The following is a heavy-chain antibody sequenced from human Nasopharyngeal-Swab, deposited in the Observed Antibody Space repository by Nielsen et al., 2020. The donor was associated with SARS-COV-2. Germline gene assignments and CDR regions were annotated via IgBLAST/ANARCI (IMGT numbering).Heavy chain of an antibody. Sequence: GKSLKISCAASGFTFSSYWMSWVRQAPGKGLEWVANIKQDGSEKYYVDSVKGRFTISRDNAKNSLYLQMNSLRAEDTAVYYCARDQTADYVWGSYRYILDWGQGTLVTVSS. CDR1: GFTFSSYW. J-gene: IGHJ4*02. V-gene: IGHV3-7*01. CDR3: ARDQTADYVWGSYRYILD. D-gene: IGHD3-16*02. CDR2: IKQDGSEK.